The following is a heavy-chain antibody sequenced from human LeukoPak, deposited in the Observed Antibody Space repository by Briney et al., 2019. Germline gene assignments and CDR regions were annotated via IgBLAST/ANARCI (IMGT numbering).Heavy chain of an antibody. J-gene: IGHJ3*02. CDR1: GFTFSNYA. Sequence: GGSLRLSCVASGFTFSNYAMSWVRQAPGKGLEWVSAISGSGGSTYYADSVKGRFTISRDNSKNTLYLQMNSLRAEDTAVYYCAKDKSKYYDINPDAFDIWGQGTMVTVSS. CDR2: ISGSGGST. D-gene: IGHD3-9*01. CDR3: AKDKSKYYDINPDAFDI. V-gene: IGHV3-23*01.